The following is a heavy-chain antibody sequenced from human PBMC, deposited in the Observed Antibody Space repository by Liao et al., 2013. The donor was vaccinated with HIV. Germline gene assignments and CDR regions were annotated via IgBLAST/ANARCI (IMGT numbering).Heavy chain of an antibody. CDR3: ARAPRDDDSGYWSFDY. J-gene: IGHJ4*02. CDR2: VHHSGSI. V-gene: IGHV4-34*02. CDR1: GGSISGYY. Sequence: QVQLEQWGAGLLKASETLSLTCAVYGGSISGYYWSWIRQPPGRTWSGLGKVHHSGSINYNPSLKSRLTISVDTSKNQFSLNLTSVTAADTAMYYCARAPRDDDSGYWSFDYWGQGTLVTVSS. D-gene: IGHD3-22*01.